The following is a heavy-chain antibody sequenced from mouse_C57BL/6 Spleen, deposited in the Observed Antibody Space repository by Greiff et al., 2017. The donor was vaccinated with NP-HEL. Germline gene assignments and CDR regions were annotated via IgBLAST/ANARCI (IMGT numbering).Heavy chain of an antibody. V-gene: IGHV1-22*01. D-gene: IGHD2-5*01. CDR3: ARAGSNCGGAC. J-gene: IGHJ3*01. Sequence: EVQLQESGPELVKPGASVKMSCKASGYTFTDYNMHWVKQSHGKSLEWIGYINPNNGGTSYNQKFKGKATLTVHKSSSTAYMERRSLASEDSAVYYCARAGSNCGGACWGHGALVTVSA. CDR1: GYTFTDYN. CDR2: INPNNGGT.